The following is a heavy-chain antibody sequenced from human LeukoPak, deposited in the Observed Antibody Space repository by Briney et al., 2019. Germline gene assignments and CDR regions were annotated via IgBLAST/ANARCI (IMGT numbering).Heavy chain of an antibody. CDR2: ISSSMSYS. CDR1: GFTFGSYS. V-gene: IGHV3-21*01. J-gene: IGHJ4*02. Sequence: GGSLRLSCAASGFTFGSYSMNWVRQAPGKGLEWVSSISSSMSYSYYADSLRGRFPISRDNAKNSLYLQMNTLRAEDTAVYYCARDQPYYSDSGSSVPFHYWGQGTLVTVSS. D-gene: IGHD3-10*01. CDR3: ARDQPYYSDSGSSVPFHY.